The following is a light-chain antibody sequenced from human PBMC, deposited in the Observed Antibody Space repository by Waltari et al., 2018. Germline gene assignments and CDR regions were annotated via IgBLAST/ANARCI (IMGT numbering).Light chain of an antibody. J-gene: IGLJ2*01. CDR2: DVS. Sequence: QSALPQPASLSGSPGQAVTIFCAGTSSDVGGYDSVSCYQEHPGQAPRVIIYDVSARPSGVSDRFSGSKSGNTASLTISGLQAEDEAHYYRSSQASNDVVLFVRATNLTVL. CDR1: SSDVGGYDS. V-gene: IGLV2-14*01. CDR3: SSQASNDVVL.